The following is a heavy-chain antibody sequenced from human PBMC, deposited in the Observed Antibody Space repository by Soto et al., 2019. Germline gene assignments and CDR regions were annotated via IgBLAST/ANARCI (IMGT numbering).Heavy chain of an antibody. Sequence: EVQLVESGGGLVKPGGSLRLSCAASGFIFSSYSMNWVRQAPGKGLEWVSSISPRSDYIYFADSMRGRFTISRDNAQNSLYLHMNNLRAEDTAVYHCARVSGTLDRYSELDYWGQGTLVTVSS. J-gene: IGHJ4*02. CDR2: ISPRSDYI. D-gene: IGHD3-10*01. CDR1: GFIFSSYS. CDR3: ARVSGTLDRYSELDY. V-gene: IGHV3-21*06.